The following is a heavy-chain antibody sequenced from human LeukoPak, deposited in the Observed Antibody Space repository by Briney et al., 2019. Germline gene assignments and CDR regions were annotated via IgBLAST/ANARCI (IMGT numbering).Heavy chain of an antibody. D-gene: IGHD5-24*01. V-gene: IGHV3-7*01. CDR1: GFTFSSYW. CDR2: IKQDGREK. CDR3: ATGDGDPTVFDY. J-gene: IGHJ4*02. Sequence: GGSLRLSCAASGFTFSSYWMSWVRQAPGKGLEWVANIKQDGREKYYVDSVKGRFTISRDNAKNSLYLQMNSLRAEDTAVYYCATGDGDPTVFDYWGQGTLVTVSS.